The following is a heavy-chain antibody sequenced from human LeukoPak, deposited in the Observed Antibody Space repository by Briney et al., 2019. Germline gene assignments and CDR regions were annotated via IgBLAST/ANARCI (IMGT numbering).Heavy chain of an antibody. J-gene: IGHJ6*03. CDR2: ISGSGGST. CDR1: GFTFSSYA. Sequence: GGSLGLSCAASGFTFSSYAMSWVRQAPGKGLEWVSAISGSGGSTYYADSVKGRFTISRDNSKNTLYLQMNSLRAEDTAVYYCAKVSSYGQYYYYYMDVWGKGTTVTISS. V-gene: IGHV3-23*01. D-gene: IGHD5-18*01. CDR3: AKVSSYGQYYYYYMDV.